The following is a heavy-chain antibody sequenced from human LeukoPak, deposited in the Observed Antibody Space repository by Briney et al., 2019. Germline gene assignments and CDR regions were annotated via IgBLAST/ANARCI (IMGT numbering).Heavy chain of an antibody. CDR1: GFTFSSYG. Sequence: GGSLRLSCAASGFTFSSYGMHWVRQAPGKGLEWVAVISYDGSNKYYADSVKGRFTISRDISKNTLYLQMNSLRAEDTAVYYCARESRLSGAMDVWGQGTTVTVSS. CDR2: ISYDGSNK. V-gene: IGHV3-30*03. CDR3: ARESRLSGAMDV. J-gene: IGHJ6*02.